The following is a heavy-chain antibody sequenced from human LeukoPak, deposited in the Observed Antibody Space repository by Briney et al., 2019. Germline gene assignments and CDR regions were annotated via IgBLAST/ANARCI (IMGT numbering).Heavy chain of an antibody. CDR3: AREMAGGGHHYYYYMDV. CDR1: GGSISSYY. V-gene: IGHV4-4*07. J-gene: IGHJ6*03. D-gene: IGHD5-24*01. CDR2: IYTSGST. Sequence: SETLSLTCTVSGGSISSYYWSWLRQPAGKGLEWIGRIYTSGSTNYNPSLKSRVTISVDTSKNQFSLKLSSVTAADTAVYYCAREMAGGGHHYYYYMDVWGKGTTVTISS.